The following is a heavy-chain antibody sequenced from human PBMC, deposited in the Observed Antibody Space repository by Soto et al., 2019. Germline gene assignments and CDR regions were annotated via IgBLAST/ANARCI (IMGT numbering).Heavy chain of an antibody. CDR3: ARTMRLVAPTRPYNYFGLDV. Sequence: SETLSLTCAVSGGSFSGYYWSWFRQPPGKGLEWIGTINHSGITNYNSSLMSRVTISLETSKNQFSLNLISVTAADTAVYYCARTMRLVAPTRPYNYFGLDVWGQGTTVTVSS. V-gene: IGHV4-34*01. CDR1: GGSFSGYY. J-gene: IGHJ6*02. D-gene: IGHD1-1*01. CDR2: INHSGIT.